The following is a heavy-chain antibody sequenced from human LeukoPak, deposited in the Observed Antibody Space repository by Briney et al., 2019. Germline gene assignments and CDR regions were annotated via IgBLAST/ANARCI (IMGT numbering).Heavy chain of an antibody. CDR2: ISSSSSYT. V-gene: IGHV3-11*03. CDR3: ASGTNRGGIAAAGTLGDY. J-gene: IGHJ4*02. Sequence: GGSLRLSCAASGFTFSDYYMSWIRQAPGKGLEWVSYISSSSSYTNYADSVKGRFTISRDNAKNSLYLQMNSLRAEDAAVYYCASGTNRGGIAAAGTLGDYWGQGTLVTVSS. D-gene: IGHD6-13*01. CDR1: GFTFSDYY.